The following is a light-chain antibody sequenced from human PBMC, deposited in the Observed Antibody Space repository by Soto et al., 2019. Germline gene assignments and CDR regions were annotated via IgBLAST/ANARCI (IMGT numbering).Light chain of an antibody. Sequence: QSALTQPASVSGAPGQSITISCTGTSSDVGSYNLVSWYQQHPGKAPKLMIYEVSNRPSGASNPFSDSKSGDTASLTISGLQSGDEGHYYCSSYTRGSALVFGGGTKQTVL. CDR2: EVS. CDR1: SSDVGSYNL. J-gene: IGLJ3*02. V-gene: IGLV2-14*02. CDR3: SSYTRGSALV.